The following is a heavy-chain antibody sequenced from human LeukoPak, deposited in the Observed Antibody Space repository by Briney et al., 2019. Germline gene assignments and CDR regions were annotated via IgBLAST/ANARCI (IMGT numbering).Heavy chain of an antibody. D-gene: IGHD2-15*01. Sequence: VGSLRLSCVPPGFTFSVYLMSWVRQAPGKGLECVANIRQDGSEKRHLDSVKGRFTISRENGKNSLFLQMNSLRAEDTAVYYCARVKGSYFDYWGQGALVTVSS. CDR1: GFTFSVYL. CDR2: IRQDGSEK. V-gene: IGHV3-7*01. J-gene: IGHJ4*02. CDR3: ARVKGSYFDY.